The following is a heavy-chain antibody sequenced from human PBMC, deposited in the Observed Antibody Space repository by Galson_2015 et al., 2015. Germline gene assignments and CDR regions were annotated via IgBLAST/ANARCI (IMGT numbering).Heavy chain of an antibody. D-gene: IGHD3-10*01. Sequence: SVKVSCKASGYTFTSYAMHWVRQAPGQRLEWMGWINAGNGNTKYSQKFQGRVTITRDTSASTAYMELSSLRSEDTAVYYCARVRPHGSGSYYKEPSYYYYGMDVWGQGTTVTVSS. J-gene: IGHJ6*02. CDR3: ARVRPHGSGSYYKEPSYYYYGMDV. V-gene: IGHV1-3*01. CDR1: GYTFTSYA. CDR2: INAGNGNT.